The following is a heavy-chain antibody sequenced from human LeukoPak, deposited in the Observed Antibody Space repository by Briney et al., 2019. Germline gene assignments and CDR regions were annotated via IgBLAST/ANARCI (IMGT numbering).Heavy chain of an antibody. J-gene: IGHJ6*02. V-gene: IGHV3-48*03. CDR1: GFTFSSYE. CDR3: ARDWGSSWYGYYYYYGMDV. Sequence: PGGSLRLSCAASGFTFSSYEMNWVRQAPGKGLEWVSYISSSGSTIYYADSVKGRFTISRGNAKNSLYLQMNSLRAEDTAVYYCARDWGSSWYGYYYYYGMDVWGQGTTVTVSS. CDR2: ISSSGSTI. D-gene: IGHD6-13*01.